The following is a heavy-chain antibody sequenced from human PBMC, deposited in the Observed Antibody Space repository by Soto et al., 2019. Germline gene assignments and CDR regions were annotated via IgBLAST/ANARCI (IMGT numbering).Heavy chain of an antibody. Sequence: GASVKVSCKVSGYTLTELSMHWVRQAPGKGLEWMGGFDPEDGETIYAQKFQGRVTMTKDTSTDTAHMELSSLRSEDTAVYYCASTGVEIVVVPAALIVWGQGTTVTVSS. J-gene: IGHJ6*02. CDR1: GYTLTELS. D-gene: IGHD2-2*01. CDR3: ASTGVEIVVVPAALIV. V-gene: IGHV1-24*01. CDR2: FDPEDGET.